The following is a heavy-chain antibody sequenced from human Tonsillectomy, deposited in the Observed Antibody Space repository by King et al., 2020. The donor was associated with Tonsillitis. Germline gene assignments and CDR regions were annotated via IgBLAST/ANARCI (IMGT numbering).Heavy chain of an antibody. Sequence: VQLVESGGGVVQPGGSLRLSCTASGFTFSTYGMHWVRQAPGKGLEWVAFIRYDGSNKYYVDSVKGRFTISRDNSKNTPYLQMNSLRAEDTAAYYCVAPRSGDSYGFDAFDIWGQGTMVTVSS. V-gene: IGHV3-30*02. CDR1: GFTFSTYG. CDR2: IRYDGSNK. J-gene: IGHJ3*02. CDR3: VAPRSGDSYGFDAFDI. D-gene: IGHD5-18*01.